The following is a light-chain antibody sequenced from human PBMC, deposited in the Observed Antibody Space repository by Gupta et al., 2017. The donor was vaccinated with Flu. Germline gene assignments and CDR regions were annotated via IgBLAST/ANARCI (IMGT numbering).Light chain of an antibody. CDR1: SSDVGAYNY. V-gene: IGLV2-14*01. Sequence: QSALTQPASVSGSPGQSITISCTGTSSDVGAYNYVSWYQQHPGKVPKLMIYEVSNRPSGVSTRFSGSKSGNTASLTIFVLQAEDEADYYCSSYTGGSTPYVFGTGTKVTV. CDR2: EVS. J-gene: IGLJ1*01. CDR3: SSYTGGSTPYV.